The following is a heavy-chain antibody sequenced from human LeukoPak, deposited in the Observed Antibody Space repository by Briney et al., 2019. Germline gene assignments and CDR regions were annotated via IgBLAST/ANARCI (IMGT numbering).Heavy chain of an antibody. D-gene: IGHD6-19*01. Sequence: GGSLRLSCAASGFTFSSYYTSWVRQAPGEGLEWLSSISSSSSYMFYADSVRGRFTISRDNAKNSLYLQMNSLRAEDTAVYYCARDRGSGWHTFDYWGQGTLVTVSS. CDR2: ISSSSSYM. J-gene: IGHJ4*02. CDR1: GFTFSSYY. V-gene: IGHV3-21*01. CDR3: ARDRGSGWHTFDY.